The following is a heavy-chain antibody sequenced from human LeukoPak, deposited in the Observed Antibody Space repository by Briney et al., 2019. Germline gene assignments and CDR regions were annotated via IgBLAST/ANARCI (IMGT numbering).Heavy chain of an antibody. CDR2: IKTKTDGGTT. D-gene: IGHD1-1*01. Sequence: GGSLGLSCEASGFTFSNVWMNWVRQAPGEGLEWIGRIKTKTDGGTTEYAAPVKGRFTISRDDSKNTVYLQMNSLKTEDTALYYCVTRVKSTGGCRGQVALVTVSS. V-gene: IGHV3-15*01. J-gene: IGHJ1*01. CDR3: VTRVKSTGGC. CDR1: GFTFSNVW.